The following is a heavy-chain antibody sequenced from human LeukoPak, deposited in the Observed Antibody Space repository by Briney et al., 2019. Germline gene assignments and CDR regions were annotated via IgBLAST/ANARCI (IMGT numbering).Heavy chain of an antibody. J-gene: IGHJ4*02. CDR3: AGPTSNARHGDFDY. CDR1: GGSFSAYY. CDR2: INHSGST. D-gene: IGHD2-2*01. V-gene: IGHV4-34*01. Sequence: PSETPSLTCAVYGGSFSAYYWSWIRQPPGKGLEWIGEINHSGSTNYNPSLKSRVTISVDTSKNQFSLTLSSVAAADTAVYYCAGPTSNARHGDFDYWGQGILVTVSS.